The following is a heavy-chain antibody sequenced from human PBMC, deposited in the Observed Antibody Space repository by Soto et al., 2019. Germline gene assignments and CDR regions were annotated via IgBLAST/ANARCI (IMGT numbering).Heavy chain of an antibody. V-gene: IGHV3-74*01. CDR3: TKERFVFVSSF. Sequence: SLRLSCAASGFTFSNYWMHWVRQAPGRGLVWVSHTDSDGSTTTYADSVEGRFTISRDNAKNTLYLQMNSLRAEDTDVYYCTKERFVFVSSFWGQ. CDR1: GFTFSNYW. J-gene: IGHJ1*01. D-gene: IGHD3-10*01. CDR2: TDSDGSTT.